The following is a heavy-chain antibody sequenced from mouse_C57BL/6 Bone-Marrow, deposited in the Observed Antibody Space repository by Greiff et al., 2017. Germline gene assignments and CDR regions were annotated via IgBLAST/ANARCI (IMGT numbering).Heavy chain of an antibody. CDR3: ERHRWFPFED. CDR2: INPYNGGT. CDR1: GYTFTDYY. Sequence: VQLQQSGPVLVKPGASVKMSCKASGYTFTDYYMNWVKQSNGKSLEWIGVINPYNGGTSYNQKFKGKATLTVAKSASTAYMELNSLTSADSAVYDCERHRWFPFEDWGQGTLVTVSA. V-gene: IGHV1-19*01. D-gene: IGHD2-3*01. J-gene: IGHJ3*01.